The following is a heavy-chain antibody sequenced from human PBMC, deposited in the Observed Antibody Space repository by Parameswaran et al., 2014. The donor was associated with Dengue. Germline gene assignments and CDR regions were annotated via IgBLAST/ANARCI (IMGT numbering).Heavy chain of an antibody. CDR2: ISGSGSST. CDR1: GFTFSSYA. V-gene: IGHV3-23*01. D-gene: IGHD1-26*01. CDR3: AKDVGATEGDYFDY. Sequence: ESLKISCAASGFTFSSYAMSWVRQAPGKGLEWVSGISGSGSSTYYADSVKGRFTISRENSKNTLYLQMNSLRAEDTAVYYCAKDVGATEGDYFDYWGQGTLVTVSS. J-gene: IGHJ4*02.